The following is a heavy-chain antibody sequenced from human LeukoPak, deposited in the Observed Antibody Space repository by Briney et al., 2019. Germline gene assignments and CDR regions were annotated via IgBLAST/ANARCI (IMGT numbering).Heavy chain of an antibody. CDR3: ARAWVISRLGDAFDI. Sequence: ASVKVSCKASGGTFTSYAISWVRQAPGQGLEWMGGIIPIFGTANYAQKFQGRVTITADESTSTAYMELSSLRSEDTAVYYCARAWVISRLGDAFDIWGQGTMVTVSS. D-gene: IGHD7-27*01. CDR1: GGTFTSYA. CDR2: IIPIFGTA. J-gene: IGHJ3*02. V-gene: IGHV1-69*13.